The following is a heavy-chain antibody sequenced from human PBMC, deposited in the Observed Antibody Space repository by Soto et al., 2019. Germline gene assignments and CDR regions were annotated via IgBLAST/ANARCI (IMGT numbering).Heavy chain of an antibody. CDR3: ARQSGWYRTYYYYGMDV. J-gene: IGHJ6*02. Sequence: KASETLSLTCTVSGGSISSGDYYWSWIRQPPWKGLEWIGYIYYSGSTYYNPSLKSRVTISVDTSKNQFSLKLSSVTAADTAVYYCARQSGWYRTYYYYGMDVWGQGXTVTVYS. CDR2: IYYSGST. V-gene: IGHV4-30-4*01. CDR1: GGSISSGDYY. D-gene: IGHD6-19*01.